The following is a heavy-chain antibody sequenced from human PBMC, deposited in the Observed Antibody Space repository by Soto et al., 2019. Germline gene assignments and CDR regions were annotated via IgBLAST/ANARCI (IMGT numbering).Heavy chain of an antibody. CDR1: GYSFTSYW. V-gene: IGHV5-51*01. J-gene: IGHJ5*02. D-gene: IGHD3-16*01. Sequence: PGESLKIACKGSGYSFTSYWIGWVRQMPGKGLEWMGIIYPGDSDTRYSPSFQGQVTISADKSISTAYLQWSSLKASDTAMYYCARPRFPRLGGLGRFDPWGQGTLVTVSS. CDR3: ARPRFPRLGGLGRFDP. CDR2: IYPGDSDT.